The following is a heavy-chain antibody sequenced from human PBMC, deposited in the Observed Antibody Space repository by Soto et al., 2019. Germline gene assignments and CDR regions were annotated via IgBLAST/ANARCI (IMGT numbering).Heavy chain of an antibody. D-gene: IGHD5-18*01. J-gene: IGHJ5*02. CDR3: ARDNRVPLNNYGWFDP. CDR1: GFTFSSYA. CDR2: ISGGGDNT. V-gene: IGHV3-23*01. Sequence: SLRLSCAASGFTFSSYAMNWVRQAPGKGLEWVSVISGGGDNTYYTDSVRGRFTIFRDNSKNTLFLQLNSLRVEDTATYFCARDNRVPLNNYGWFDPWGQGALVTVSS.